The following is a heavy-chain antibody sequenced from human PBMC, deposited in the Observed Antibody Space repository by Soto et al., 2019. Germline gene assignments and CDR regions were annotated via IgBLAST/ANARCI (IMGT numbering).Heavy chain of an antibody. V-gene: IGHV3-30-3*01. CDR1: GFTFSSYA. J-gene: IGHJ4*02. CDR3: ASLIVATINGFDY. CDR2: ISYDGSNK. D-gene: IGHD5-12*01. Sequence: QVQLVESGGGVVQPGRSPRLSCAASGFTFSSYAMHWVRQAPGKGLEWVAVISYDGSNKYYADSVKGRFTISRDNSKNTLYLQMNSLRAEDTAVYYCASLIVATINGFDYWGQGTLVTVSS.